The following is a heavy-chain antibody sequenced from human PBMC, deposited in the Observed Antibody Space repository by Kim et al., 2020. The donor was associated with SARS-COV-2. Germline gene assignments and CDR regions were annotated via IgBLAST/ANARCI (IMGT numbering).Heavy chain of an antibody. J-gene: IGHJ6*02. CDR3: ARDLTVVAGNYYYYYGVDV. Sequence: ASVKVSCKASGYTFTTYYMHWVRQAPGQGLEWMGIINPSGGSTNYAQKFQGRVTMTRDTSTSTVYMELSSLRSEDTAVYYCARDLTVVAGNYYYYYGVDVWGQGITVTVSS. D-gene: IGHD2-15*01. CDR2: INPSGGST. V-gene: IGHV1-46*01. CDR1: GYTFTTYY.